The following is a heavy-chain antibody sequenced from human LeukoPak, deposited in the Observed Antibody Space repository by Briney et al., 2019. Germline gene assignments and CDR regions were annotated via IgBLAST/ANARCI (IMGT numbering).Heavy chain of an antibody. V-gene: IGHV3-21*01. CDR2: ISSSSSYI. D-gene: IGHD2-2*01. Sequence: PGGSLRLSCAASGFTFSSYSMNWVRQAPGKGLEWVSSISSSSSYIYYADSVKGRFTISRDNAKNSLYLQMNSLRAEDTAVYYCAKGPRPMPPYYYYYMDVWGKGTTVTVSS. J-gene: IGHJ6*03. CDR3: AKGPRPMPPYYYYYMDV. CDR1: GFTFSSYS.